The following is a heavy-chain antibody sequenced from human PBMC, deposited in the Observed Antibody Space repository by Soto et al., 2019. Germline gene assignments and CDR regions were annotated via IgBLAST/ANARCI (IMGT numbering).Heavy chain of an antibody. CDR3: AKDMAAVAGPIDS. V-gene: IGHV3-30*18. CDR1: GFTFSSYG. Sequence: QVQLVESGGGVVQPGRSLRLSCAASGFTFSSYGMHWVRQAPGKGLEWVAVILYDGSFKYYADSVKGRFTISRDNSKNTLYLQMNSLRAEDTAVYYCAKDMAAVAGPIDSWGQGTLVTVSS. D-gene: IGHD6-19*01. CDR2: ILYDGSFK. J-gene: IGHJ4*02.